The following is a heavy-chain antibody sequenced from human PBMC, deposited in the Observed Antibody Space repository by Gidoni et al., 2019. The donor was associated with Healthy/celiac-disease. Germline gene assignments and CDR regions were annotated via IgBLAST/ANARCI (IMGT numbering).Heavy chain of an antibody. CDR2: IYSGGST. Sequence: EVQLVESGGGLRQPGESLRLSGEAAGFNVRSNYMGWVRQAPGKGLEWVSVIYSGGSTYYADSVKGRFTISRDNSKNTLYLQMNSLRAEDTAVYYCARAAELSGWYAYYFDYWGQGTLVTVSS. V-gene: IGHV3-53*01. J-gene: IGHJ4*02. CDR1: GFNVRSNY. D-gene: IGHD6-19*01. CDR3: ARAAELSGWYAYYFDY.